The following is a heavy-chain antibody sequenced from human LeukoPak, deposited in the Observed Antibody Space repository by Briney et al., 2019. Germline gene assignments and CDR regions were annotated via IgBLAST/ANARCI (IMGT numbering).Heavy chain of an antibody. J-gene: IGHJ4*02. CDR3: ARDRVGEVEVAATSDY. CDR1: GYTFTNFG. D-gene: IGHD2-15*01. Sequence: ASVKVSCKSSGYTFTNFGIRWMRQAPGQGLEWLGWISAYNGNTNYAQKLQGRVTMTTDTSTSTAFMELRSLISDDTAVYYCARDRVGEVEVAATSDYWGQGTLVTVSS. CDR2: ISAYNGNT. V-gene: IGHV1-18*01.